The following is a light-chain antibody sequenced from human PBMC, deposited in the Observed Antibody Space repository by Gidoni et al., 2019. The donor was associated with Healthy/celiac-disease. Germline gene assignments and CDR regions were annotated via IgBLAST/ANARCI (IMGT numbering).Light chain of an antibody. CDR2: AAS. Sequence: DIQMTQSPSSLSASVGDRVTITCRASQSISNYLNLYQQKPGKAPKLLIYAASSLQSGVPSRFSGSGSGTDFTLTISSLQPEDCATYYCQQSYSTPLTFGGGTKVEIK. V-gene: IGKV1-39*01. J-gene: IGKJ4*01. CDR1: QSISNY. CDR3: QQSYSTPLT.